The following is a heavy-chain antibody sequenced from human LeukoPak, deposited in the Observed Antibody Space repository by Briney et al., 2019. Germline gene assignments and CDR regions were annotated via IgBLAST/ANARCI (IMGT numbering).Heavy chain of an antibody. J-gene: IGHJ4*02. Sequence: APVKVSCKVSGDTLTELSTHWVRQAPGKGLEWMGGFDPEHGEMIYAQKLQGRVTMTEDRSTDTAYMELSSLRSEDTAVYYCATGGRWDLLKYWGQGTLVTVSS. CDR2: FDPEHGEM. CDR3: ATGGRWDLLKY. CDR1: GDTLTELS. D-gene: IGHD3-9*01. V-gene: IGHV1-24*01.